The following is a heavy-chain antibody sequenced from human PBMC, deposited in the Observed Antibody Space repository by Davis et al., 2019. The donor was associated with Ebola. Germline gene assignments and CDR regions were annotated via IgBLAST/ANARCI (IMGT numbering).Heavy chain of an antibody. CDR1: GYTSTSYT. J-gene: IGHJ3*02. CDR3: TTPGGQDSGYDVFDI. Sequence: AASVKVSCKASGYTSTSYTVSWVRQAPGQGLEWMGMINPNDGRTIYAQKFQGRVTVTRDTSTTTVYMDLSSLRSEDTGLYYCTTPGGQDSGYDVFDIWGQGTMVTVSS. CDR2: INPNDGRT. V-gene: IGHV1-46*03. D-gene: IGHD5-12*01.